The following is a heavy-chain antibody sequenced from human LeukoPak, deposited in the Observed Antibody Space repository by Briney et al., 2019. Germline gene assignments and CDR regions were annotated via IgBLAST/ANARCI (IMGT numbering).Heavy chain of an antibody. Sequence: PSETLSLTCTVSGGSISSGGYYWSWIRQPPGKGLEWIGYIYHSGSTYYNPSLKSRVTISVDRSKNQFSLKLSSVTAADTAVYYCARGGYYGSGSYQAYWYFDLWGRGTLVTVSS. J-gene: IGHJ2*01. CDR2: IYHSGST. CDR3: ARGGYYGSGSYQAYWYFDL. CDR1: GGSISSGGYY. D-gene: IGHD3-10*01. V-gene: IGHV4-30-2*01.